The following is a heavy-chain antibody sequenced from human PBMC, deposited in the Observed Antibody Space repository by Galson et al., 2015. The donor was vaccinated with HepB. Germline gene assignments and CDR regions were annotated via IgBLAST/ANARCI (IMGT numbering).Heavy chain of an antibody. CDR1: GYTFTGYY. CDR3: ARAWGATLWYFDL. D-gene: IGHD5-12*01. Sequence: SVKVSCKASGYTFTGYYMHWVRQAHGQGLEWMGWINPNSGGTNYAQKFQGRVTMTRDTSISTAYMELSRLRSDDTAVYYCARAWGATLWYFDLWGRGTLVTVSS. J-gene: IGHJ2*01. CDR2: INPNSGGT. V-gene: IGHV1-2*02.